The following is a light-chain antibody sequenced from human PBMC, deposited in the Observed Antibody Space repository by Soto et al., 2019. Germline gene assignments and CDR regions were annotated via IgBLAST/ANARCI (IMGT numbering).Light chain of an antibody. V-gene: IGKV3-20*01. CDR1: QSVRSSY. J-gene: IGKJ4*01. Sequence: ETVSMQSPGTLSLSPGERATLSCRASQSVRSSYLAWHQQKPGQAPKLIIYGASSRATGIPDRFSGSGSGTDFTLTISRLEPEDFAVYYCQQYGSSSLTFGGGTKVEIK. CDR2: GAS. CDR3: QQYGSSSLT.